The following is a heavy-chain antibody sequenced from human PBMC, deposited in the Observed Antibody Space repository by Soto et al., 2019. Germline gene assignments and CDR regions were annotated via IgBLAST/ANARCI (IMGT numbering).Heavy chain of an antibody. J-gene: IGHJ4*02. D-gene: IGHD6-13*01. Sequence: SQTLSLTCTVSRGSISSGGYYWSWIRQHTGKGLEWIVSIYYSGSTYYNPSLKSRVTISVDTSKNQFSLKLSSVTAEDTAVYYCAKVSSSWYAGFFDLWGQGTLVTVSS. CDR3: AKVSSSWYAGFFDL. V-gene: IGHV4-31*03. CDR2: IYYSGST. CDR1: RGSISSGGYY.